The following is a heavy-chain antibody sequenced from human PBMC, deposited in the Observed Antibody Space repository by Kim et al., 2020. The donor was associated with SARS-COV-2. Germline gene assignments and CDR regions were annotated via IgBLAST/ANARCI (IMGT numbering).Heavy chain of an antibody. CDR2: ISAYNGNT. J-gene: IGHJ4*02. V-gene: IGHV1-18*01. D-gene: IGHD3-22*01. CDR1: GYTFTSYG. Sequence: ASVKVSCKASGYTFTSYGISWVRQAPGQGLEWMGWISAYNGNTNYAQKLHGRVTMTTDTSTSTAYMELRSLRSDDTAVYYCARSAYYDSSGYYYRWGQGTLVTVSS. CDR3: ARSAYYDSSGYYYR.